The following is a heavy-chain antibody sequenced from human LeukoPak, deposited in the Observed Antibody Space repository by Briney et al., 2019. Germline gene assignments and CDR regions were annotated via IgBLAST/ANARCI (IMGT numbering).Heavy chain of an antibody. V-gene: IGHV4-34*01. CDR2: INHSGTT. CDR1: GGSISDYY. D-gene: IGHD3-16*02. Sequence: PSETLSLTCAVYGGSISDYYWSWIRQPPGKGLEWIGEINHSGTTNYSPSLKSRVSISVDTSKNQFSLKLNSVTAADAAMYYCASHYSSGSYRYTGSFDSWGKGMLVNVSS. CDR3: ASHYSSGSYRYTGSFDS. J-gene: IGHJ4*02.